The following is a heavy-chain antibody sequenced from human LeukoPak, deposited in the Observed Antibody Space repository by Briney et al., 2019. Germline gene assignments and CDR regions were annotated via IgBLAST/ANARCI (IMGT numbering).Heavy chain of an antibody. J-gene: IGHJ4*02. CDR3: ARSLGGRGDFWSGYYSYYFDY. CDR2: IYYSGST. D-gene: IGHD3-3*01. Sequence: PSETLSLTCTVSGGSISSSSYYWGWIRQPPGKGLEWIGSIYYSGSTYYNPSLKSRVTISVDTSKNQFSLKLSSVTAADTAVYYCARSLGGRGDFWSGYYSYYFDYWGQGTLVTVSS. V-gene: IGHV4-39*01. CDR1: GGSISSSSYY.